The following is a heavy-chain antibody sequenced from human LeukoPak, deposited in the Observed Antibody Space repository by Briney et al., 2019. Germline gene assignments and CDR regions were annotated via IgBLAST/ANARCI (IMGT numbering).Heavy chain of an antibody. J-gene: IGHJ4*02. CDR2: ISAYNGNT. Sequence: ASVKVSCKASGYTFTSYGTSWVRQAPGQGLEWMGWISAYNGNTNYAQKLQGRVTMTTDTSTSTAYMELRSLRSDDTAVYYCARVKPDFWSGYYTDYWGQGTLVTVSS. D-gene: IGHD3-3*01. CDR1: GYTFTSYG. CDR3: ARVKPDFWSGYYTDY. V-gene: IGHV1-18*01.